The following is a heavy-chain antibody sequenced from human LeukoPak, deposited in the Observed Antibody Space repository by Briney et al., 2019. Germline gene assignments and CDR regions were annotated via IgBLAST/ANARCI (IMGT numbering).Heavy chain of an antibody. CDR2: ISYDGSDK. CDR3: ASQGAGSFYYFDY. J-gene: IGHJ4*02. CDR1: GFTFSSYA. D-gene: IGHD1-26*01. V-gene: IGHV3-30*04. Sequence: GGSLRLSCAASGFTFSSYAMHWVRQAPGKGLEWVAVISYDGSDKYYADSVKGRFTISRDNSKNTLYLQMNSLRAEDTAVYYCASQGAGSFYYFDYWGQGTLVTVSS.